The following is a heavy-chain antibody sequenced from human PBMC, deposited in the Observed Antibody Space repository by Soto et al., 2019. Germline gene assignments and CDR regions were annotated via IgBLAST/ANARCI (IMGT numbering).Heavy chain of an antibody. V-gene: IGHV4-31*03. Sequence: SETLSLTCSVYGASISSGGYYRNWIRQNPGKGLEWIGYIYYTGSTNYNPSLQSRVTISVDMPKNQFSLRLTSLTAADTAVYSCAREGRDESFFEYWGKGALVTVS. D-gene: IGHD2-21*02. CDR3: AREGRDESFFEY. CDR1: GASISSGGYY. CDR2: IYYTGST. J-gene: IGHJ4*02.